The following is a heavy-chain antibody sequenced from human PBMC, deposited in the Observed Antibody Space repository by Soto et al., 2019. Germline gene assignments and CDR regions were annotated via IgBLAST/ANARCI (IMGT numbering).Heavy chain of an antibody. V-gene: IGHV1-3*01. D-gene: IGHD6-19*01. Sequence: GASVKVSCKASGYTFTSYAMHWVRQAPGQRLEWMGWINAGNGNTKYSQKFQGRVTITRDTSASTAYMELSSLRSEDTAVYYCAREGQQWLVPSNYFDYWGQGTLVTVSS. CDR2: INAGNGNT. CDR3: AREGQQWLVPSNYFDY. CDR1: GYTFTSYA. J-gene: IGHJ4*02.